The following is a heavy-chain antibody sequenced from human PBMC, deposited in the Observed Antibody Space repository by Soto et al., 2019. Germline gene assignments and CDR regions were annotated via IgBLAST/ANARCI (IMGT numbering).Heavy chain of an antibody. CDR1: GFTLSSYG. Sequence: QVQLVESGGGVVQPGRSLRLSCAASGFTLSSYGMHWVRQAPGKGLEWVAVIWFDGRNKYYGDSVKGRFTISRDNSKNTLYLQTNSLRVEDTAVYYCARGLQNLENYHYGMDVCGQGTTVTVSS. CDR2: IWFDGRNK. D-gene: IGHD5-18*01. J-gene: IGHJ6*02. V-gene: IGHV3-33*01. CDR3: ARGLQNLENYHYGMDV.